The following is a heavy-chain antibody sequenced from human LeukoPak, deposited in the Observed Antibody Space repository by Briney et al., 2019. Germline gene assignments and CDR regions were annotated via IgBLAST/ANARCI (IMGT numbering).Heavy chain of an antibody. J-gene: IGHJ4*02. CDR1: GGSISSSSYY. CDR2: IYTSGST. Sequence: SETLSLTCTVSGGSISSSSYYWGWIRQPAGKGLEWIGRIYTSGSTNYNPSLKSRVTISVDTSKNQLSLKLSSVTAADTAVYYCARVRVGATTTFDYWGQGTLVTVSS. D-gene: IGHD1-26*01. V-gene: IGHV4-61*02. CDR3: ARVRVGATTTFDY.